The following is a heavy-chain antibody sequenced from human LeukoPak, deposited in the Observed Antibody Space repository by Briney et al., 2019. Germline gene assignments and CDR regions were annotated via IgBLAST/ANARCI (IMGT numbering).Heavy chain of an antibody. CDR1: GYTFTSYG. Sequence: ASVKVSSTASGYTFTSYGISWVRQAPGQGLERMGWISAYNGNTNYAQKLQGRVTMTTDTSTSTAYMELRSLRSDDTAVYYCARGDDILTGYTNFDYWGQGTLVTVSS. D-gene: IGHD3-9*01. CDR3: ARGDDILTGYTNFDY. V-gene: IGHV1-18*04. J-gene: IGHJ4*02. CDR2: ISAYNGNT.